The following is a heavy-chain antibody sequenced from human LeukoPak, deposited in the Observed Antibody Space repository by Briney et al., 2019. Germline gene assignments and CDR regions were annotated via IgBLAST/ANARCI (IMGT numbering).Heavy chain of an antibody. D-gene: IGHD6-13*01. J-gene: IGHJ6*03. CDR1: GGSISSNSYY. V-gene: IGHV4-39*01. Sequence: PSETLSLTCAVSGGSISSNSYYWGWIRQPPGKGLEWIGSIYYSGSTYYNPSLKSRVTISVDTSKNQFSLKLSSVTAADTAVYYCARVVGLTGYSSTWYSGYYYYMDVWGKGTTVTVSS. CDR2: IYYSGST. CDR3: ARVVGLTGYSSTWYSGYYYYMDV.